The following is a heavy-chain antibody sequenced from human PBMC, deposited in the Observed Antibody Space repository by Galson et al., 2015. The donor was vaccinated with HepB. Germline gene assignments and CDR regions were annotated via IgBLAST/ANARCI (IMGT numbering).Heavy chain of an antibody. J-gene: IGHJ4*02. CDR1: EFPFSRYW. D-gene: IGHD1-1*01. CDR3: VHNWNLFDY. Sequence: SLRLSCAASEFPFSRYWMHWVRQAPGKGLVWVSRISNDGVSTTYADSVKGRFTISRDNSKNTLYLQMNSLRAGDTAVYYCVHNWNLFDYWGQGTLVAVSS. V-gene: IGHV3-74*01. CDR2: ISNDGVST.